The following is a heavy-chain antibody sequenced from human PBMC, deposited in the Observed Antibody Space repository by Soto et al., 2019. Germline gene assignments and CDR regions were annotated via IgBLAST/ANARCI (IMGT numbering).Heavy chain of an antibody. J-gene: IGHJ6*03. D-gene: IGHD2-15*01. Sequence: ASVKVSCKASGYTFTSYGISWVRQAPGQGLEWMGWTSAYNGNTNYAQKLQGRVTMTTDTSTSTAYMELRSLRSDDTAVYYCAREAGARWYCSFVRDSCYYYMDFWGKGTTVTV. CDR1: GYTFTSYG. V-gene: IGHV1-18*01. CDR2: TSAYNGNT. CDR3: AREAGARWYCSFVRDSCYYYMDF.